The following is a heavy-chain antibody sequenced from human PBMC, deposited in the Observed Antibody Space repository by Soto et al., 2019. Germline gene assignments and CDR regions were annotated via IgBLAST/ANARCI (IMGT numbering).Heavy chain of an antibody. Sequence: GASVKVSCKASGGTFSSYAISWVRQAPGQGLEWMGGIIPIFGTANYAQKFQGRVTITADESTSTAYMELSSLRSEDTAVYYCARCGPIRDGYNSGNFDYWGQGTLVTVSS. CDR2: IIPIFGTA. V-gene: IGHV1-69*13. D-gene: IGHD5-12*01. CDR3: ARCGPIRDGYNSGNFDY. CDR1: GGTFSSYA. J-gene: IGHJ4*02.